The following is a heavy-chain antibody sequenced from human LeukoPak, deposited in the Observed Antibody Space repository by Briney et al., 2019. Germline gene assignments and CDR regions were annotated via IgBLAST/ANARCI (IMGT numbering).Heavy chain of an antibody. CDR1: GFTFSRHA. CDR2: ISYDGSNK. Sequence: GGSLRLSCAASGFTFSRHAMQWVRQAPGKGLEWVAVISYDGSNKYYADSVKGRFTISRDNSKNTLYLQMNSLRPEDTAVYYCASGNRGYSYGCPDSWGQGTLVTVSS. V-gene: IGHV3-30*01. J-gene: IGHJ4*02. CDR3: ASGNRGYSYGCPDS. D-gene: IGHD5-18*01.